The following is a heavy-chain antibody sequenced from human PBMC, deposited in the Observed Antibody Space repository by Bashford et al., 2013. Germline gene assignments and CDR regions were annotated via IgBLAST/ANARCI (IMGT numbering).Heavy chain of an antibody. Sequence: ASVKVSCKASGYTFTSYAMHWVRQAPGQRLEWMGWINAGNGNTKYSQKFQGRVTITRDTSASTAYMELSSLRSEDTAVYYCAGGAVFKIVGATYYYYYGMDVWAKGPRSPSP. CDR2: INAGNGNT. CDR1: GYTFTSYA. CDR3: AGGAVFKIVGATYYYYYGMDV. V-gene: IGHV1-3*01. D-gene: IGHD1-26*01. J-gene: IGHJ6*02.